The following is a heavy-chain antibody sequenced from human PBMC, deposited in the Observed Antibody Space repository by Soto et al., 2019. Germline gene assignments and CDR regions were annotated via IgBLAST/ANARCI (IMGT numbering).Heavy chain of an antibody. D-gene: IGHD5-18*01. Sequence: QVQLVESGGDLVKPGGSLRLSCAASGFTFSDYYMSWVRQAPGKGLEWVSYISTSGSAVYYADSVKGRFTISRDNAKNSLYLLMNSLRAEDTAVYYCARVSRGYSYGPLDYWGQGTLVTVSS. CDR2: ISTSGSAV. CDR1: GFTFSDYY. CDR3: ARVSRGYSYGPLDY. V-gene: IGHV3-11*01. J-gene: IGHJ4*02.